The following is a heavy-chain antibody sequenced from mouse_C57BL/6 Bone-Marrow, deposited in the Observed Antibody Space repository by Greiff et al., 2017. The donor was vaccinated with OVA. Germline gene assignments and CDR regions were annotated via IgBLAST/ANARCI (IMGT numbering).Heavy chain of an antibody. J-gene: IGHJ4*01. CDR1: GYAFSSSW. D-gene: IGHD2-3*01. V-gene: IGHV1-82*01. CDR2: IYPGDGDT. CDR3: ARSIGDYYAMDC. Sequence: QVQLQQSGPELVKPGASVKISCKASGYAFSSSWMNWVQQRPGKGLEWIGRIYPGDGDTNYNGKFKGKATLTADKSSSTAYMQLSSLTSEDSAVYFCARSIGDYYAMDCWGQGTSVTVSS.